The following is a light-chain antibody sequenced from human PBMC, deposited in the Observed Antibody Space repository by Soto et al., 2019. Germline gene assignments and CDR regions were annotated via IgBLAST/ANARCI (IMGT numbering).Light chain of an antibody. CDR1: SSDVGGYNF. V-gene: IGLV2-8*01. CDR2: EVN. Sequence: QSVLTQPPSASGSPGQAVTISCTGTSSDVGGYNFVSWYQQHPGKAPKLVIYEVNKRPSGVPDRFSGSKSGNTASLTVSGLQADDEADYYCNSYAGSNNLVFGGGTKLTVL. J-gene: IGLJ3*02. CDR3: NSYAGSNNLV.